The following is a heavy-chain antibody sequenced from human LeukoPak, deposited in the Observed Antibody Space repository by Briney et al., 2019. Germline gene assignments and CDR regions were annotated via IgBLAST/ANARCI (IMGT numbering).Heavy chain of an antibody. D-gene: IGHD6-19*01. Sequence: PGGSLRLSCAASGFTFSSYAMSWVRQAPGKGLEWVSAISGSGGSTYYADSVKGRFTISRDNSKNTLYLQMNSLRAEDTAVYYCTTAWEMMMAVADYWGQGTLVTVSS. V-gene: IGHV3-23*01. CDR2: ISGSGGST. CDR1: GFTFSSYA. J-gene: IGHJ4*02. CDR3: TTAWEMMMAVADY.